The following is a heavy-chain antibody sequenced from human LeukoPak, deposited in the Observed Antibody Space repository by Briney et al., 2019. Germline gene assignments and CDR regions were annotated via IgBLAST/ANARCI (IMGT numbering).Heavy chain of an antibody. D-gene: IGHD3-10*01. CDR2: IYTSGST. CDR3: ARLIRDRYYYYGMDV. J-gene: IGHJ6*02. Sequence: PSETLSLTCTVSGGSISSYYWSWIRQPAGKGLEWIGRIYTSGSTNYNPSLKSRVTISVDTSKNQFSLKLSSVTAADTAVYYCARLIRDRYYYYGMDVWGQGTTVTVSS. V-gene: IGHV4-4*07. CDR1: GGSISSYY.